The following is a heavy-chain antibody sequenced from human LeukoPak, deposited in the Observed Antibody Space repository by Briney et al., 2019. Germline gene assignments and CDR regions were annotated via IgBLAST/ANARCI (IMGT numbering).Heavy chain of an antibody. Sequence: RSGGSLRLSCAASGFTFSNYWMHWVRQAPGKGLEWVSGIGASGGSTYYADSVKGRFTISRDNSKNTLYLQMNSLRTEDTAVYYCAKAEGYDILTGLDYWGQGTLVTVSS. CDR1: GFTFSNYW. J-gene: IGHJ4*02. D-gene: IGHD3-9*01. CDR2: IGASGGST. CDR3: AKAEGYDILTGLDY. V-gene: IGHV3-23*01.